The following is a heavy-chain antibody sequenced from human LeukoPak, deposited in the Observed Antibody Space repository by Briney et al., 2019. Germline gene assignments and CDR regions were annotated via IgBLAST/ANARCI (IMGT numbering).Heavy chain of an antibody. CDR2: ISSSGSTI. D-gene: IGHD3-22*01. CDR3: ARSGTIRSSGPGDI. J-gene: IGHJ3*02. CDR1: GFTFNNYG. Sequence: GGSLRLSCAASGFTFNNYGMSWIRQAPGKGLEWVSYISSSGSTIYYADSVKGRFTISRDNAKNSLYLQMNSLRAEDTAVYYCARSGTIRSSGPGDIWGQGTMVTVSS. V-gene: IGHV3-11*01.